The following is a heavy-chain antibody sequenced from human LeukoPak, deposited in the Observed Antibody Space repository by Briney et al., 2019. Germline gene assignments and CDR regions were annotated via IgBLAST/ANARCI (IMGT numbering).Heavy chain of an antibody. V-gene: IGHV3-30*04. CDR3: AKYSGSYYYPPNWDS. CDR1: GFTFSSYA. Sequence: QTGGSLRLSCAASGFTFSSYAMHWVRQAPGKGLEWVAVISYDGSNKYYADSVKGRFTISRDNSKNALYLQINSLRAEDAAVYFCAKYSGSYYYPPNWDSWGQGTLVTVSS. J-gene: IGHJ4*02. D-gene: IGHD1-26*01. CDR2: ISYDGSNK.